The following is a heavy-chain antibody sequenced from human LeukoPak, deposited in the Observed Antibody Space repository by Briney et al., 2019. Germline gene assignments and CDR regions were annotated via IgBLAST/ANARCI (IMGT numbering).Heavy chain of an antibody. CDR3: ARARAEYNWNYLTRSSYYMDV. J-gene: IGHJ6*03. Sequence: GASVKVSCKASGGTFSSYAISWVRQAPGQGLEWMGGIIPIFGTANYAQKFQGRVTITADEPTSTAYMELSSLRSEDTAVYYCARARAEYNWNYLTRSSYYMDVWGKGTTVTVSS. CDR2: IIPIFGTA. V-gene: IGHV1-69*13. D-gene: IGHD1-7*01. CDR1: GGTFSSYA.